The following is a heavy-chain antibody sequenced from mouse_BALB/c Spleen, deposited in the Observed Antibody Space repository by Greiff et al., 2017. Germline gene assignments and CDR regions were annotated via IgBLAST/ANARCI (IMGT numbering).Heavy chain of an antibody. Sequence: EVKLEESGPGLVKPSQSLSLTCTVTGYSITSDYAWNWIRQFPGNKLEWMGYISYSGSTSYNPSLKSRISITRDTSKNQFFLQLNSVTTEDTATYYCARWRDGYFDYWGQGTTLTVSS. CDR1: GYSITSDYA. CDR2: ISYSGST. V-gene: IGHV3-2*02. J-gene: IGHJ2*01. D-gene: IGHD2-3*01. CDR3: ARWRDGYFDY.